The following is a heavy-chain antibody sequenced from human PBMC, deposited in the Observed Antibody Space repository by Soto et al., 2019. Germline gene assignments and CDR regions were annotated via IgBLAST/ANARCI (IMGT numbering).Heavy chain of an antibody. D-gene: IGHD2-8*02. V-gene: IGHV3-30-3*01. CDR1: GFTFSNYA. J-gene: IGHJ6*02. Sequence: QVQLVESGGGVVQPGRSLRLSCAASGFTFSNYAMYWVRQAPGKGLEWVAVISYDGNNKYYADSVKGRFTISRDNSKNQLYLKMNSLRAEDTAVYYCARAGCDGGTCYTLVGLRYGMDVWGQGTTVTVSS. CDR3: ARAGCDGGTCYTLVGLRYGMDV. CDR2: ISYDGNNK.